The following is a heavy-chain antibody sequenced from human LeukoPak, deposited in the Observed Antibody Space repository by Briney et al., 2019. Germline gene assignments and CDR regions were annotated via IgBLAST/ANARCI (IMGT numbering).Heavy chain of an antibody. CDR1: GXSFTSYC. J-gene: IGHJ3*02. CDR2: IYPGDSDT. V-gene: IGHV5-51*01. D-gene: IGHD3-10*02. Sequence: GESLKISFKGSGXSFTSYCIGWVRQLPGKGLEWMGIIYPGDSDTRYSPSFQGQVTISADKSISTAYLQWSSLKASDTAMYYCARLSGEISDAFDIWGQGTMVTVSS. CDR3: ARLSGEISDAFDI.